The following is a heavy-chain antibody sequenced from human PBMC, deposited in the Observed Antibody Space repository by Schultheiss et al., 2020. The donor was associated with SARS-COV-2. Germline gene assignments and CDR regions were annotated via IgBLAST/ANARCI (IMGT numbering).Heavy chain of an antibody. D-gene: IGHD4-17*01. CDR3: ARDRHGDPRGDAFDI. J-gene: IGHJ3*02. CDR1: GFTFSDYY. Sequence: GGSLRLSCAASGFTFSDYYMSWIRQAPGKGLEWVSYISSSGSTIYYADSVKGRFTISRHNSKNTLYLQMNSLRAEDTAVYYCARDRHGDPRGDAFDIWGQGTMVTVSS. CDR2: ISSSGSTI. V-gene: IGHV3-11*01.